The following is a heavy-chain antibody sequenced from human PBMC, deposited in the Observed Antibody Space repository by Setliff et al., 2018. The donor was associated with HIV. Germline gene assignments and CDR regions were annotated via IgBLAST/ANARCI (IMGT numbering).Heavy chain of an antibody. CDR2: ISAYNGNT. V-gene: IGHV1-18*01. Sequence: GASVKVSCKASGYIFANYGISWVRQAPGQGLEWMGWISAYNGNTKYAQKLQGRVTITTDTSTGPAYMELWSLRSDNTAWYYCARVWIAAAGVRGDYWGQG. D-gene: IGHD6-13*01. CDR3: ARVWIAAAGVRGDY. CDR1: GYIFANYG. J-gene: IGHJ4*02.